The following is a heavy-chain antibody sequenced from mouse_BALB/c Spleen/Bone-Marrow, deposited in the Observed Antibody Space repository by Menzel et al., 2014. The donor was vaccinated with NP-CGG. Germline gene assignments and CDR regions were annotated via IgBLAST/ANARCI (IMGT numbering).Heavy chain of an antibody. J-gene: IGHJ3*01. CDR2: LWGGGTT. CDR3: ARHWDYDYGFAY. V-gene: IGHV2-6-5*01. Sequence: VMLVESGPGLVAPSQSLSITCTVSGFSLTDYGVSWIRQPPGKGLEWLGVLWGGGTTYYNSTLKSRLSISRDNSKGQVFLKMNSLQTDDTATYYCARHWDYDYGFAYWGQGTLVTVSA. D-gene: IGHD2-4*01. CDR1: GFSLTDYG.